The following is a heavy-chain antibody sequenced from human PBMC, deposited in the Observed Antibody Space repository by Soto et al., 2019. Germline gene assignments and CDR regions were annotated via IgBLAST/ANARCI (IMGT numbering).Heavy chain of an antibody. CDR1: GYSFPDHW. J-gene: IGHJ4*02. Sequence: GESVKISCQGSGYSFPDHWIGWVRQMPGKGLEWMGIIFPADYDIKYSPTFQGQVAISADRSIKTAYLQWSSLKASDTAMYYCARVDPNGGTSSNYFDFWGPGTLVPSPQ. D-gene: IGHD2-15*01. CDR2: IFPADYDI. CDR3: ARVDPNGGTSSNYFDF. V-gene: IGHV5-51*01.